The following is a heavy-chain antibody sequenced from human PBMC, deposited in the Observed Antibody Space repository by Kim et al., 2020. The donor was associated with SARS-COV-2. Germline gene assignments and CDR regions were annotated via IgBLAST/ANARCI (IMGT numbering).Heavy chain of an antibody. CDR3: AKDRYTGPPTKTQGGYYFDY. Sequence: GGSLRLSCAASGFTFSSYAMSWVRQAPGKGLEWVSAISGSGGSTYYAASVKGRFTISRDNSKNTLYLQMNSLRAEDTAVYYCAKDRYTGPPTKTQGGYYFDYWGQGTLVTVSS. CDR2: ISGSGGST. V-gene: IGHV3-23*01. D-gene: IGHD5-12*01. J-gene: IGHJ4*02. CDR1: GFTFSSYA.